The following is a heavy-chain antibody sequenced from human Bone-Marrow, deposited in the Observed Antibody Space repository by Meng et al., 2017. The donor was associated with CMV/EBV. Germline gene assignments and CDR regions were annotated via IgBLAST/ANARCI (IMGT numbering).Heavy chain of an antibody. V-gene: IGHV4-59*01. CDR1: GGSISSYY. Sequence: SETLSLTCTVSGGSISSYYWSWIRQPPGKGLEWIGYIYYSGSTNYNPSLKSRVTISVDTSKIQFSLTLSSVTAADTAVYYCASGLRPRASSLDGFDIWGQGTMVTVSS. J-gene: IGHJ3*02. CDR2: IYYSGST. CDR3: ASGLRPRASSLDGFDI. D-gene: IGHD2-2*01.